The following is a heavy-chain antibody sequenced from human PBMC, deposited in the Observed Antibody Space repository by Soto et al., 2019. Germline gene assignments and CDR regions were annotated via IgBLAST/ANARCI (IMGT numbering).Heavy chain of an antibody. V-gene: IGHV4-34*01. J-gene: IGHJ4*02. Sequence: SETLSLTCAVYGGSFSGYYWSWIRQPPGKGLEWIGEINHSGSTNYNPSLKSRVTISVDTSKNQFSLKLSSVTAADTAVYYCARGSPGKFDYWGQGTLVT. CDR2: INHSGST. CDR1: GGSFSGYY. CDR3: ARGSPGKFDY.